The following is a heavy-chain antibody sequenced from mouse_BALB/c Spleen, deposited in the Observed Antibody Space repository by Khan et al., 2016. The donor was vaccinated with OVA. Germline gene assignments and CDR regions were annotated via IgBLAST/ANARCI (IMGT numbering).Heavy chain of an antibody. Sequence: QVRLQQSGAELVRPGASVKLPCKTSGYIFTSYWIHWVKQRSGQGLEWIARIYPGTNNTYYNEKLKDKATLTADKSSSTVYMQLSSLKSEDSAVYFCAREEALYYFDYWGQGTTLTVSS. CDR2: IYPGTNNT. D-gene: IGHD3-2*02. J-gene: IGHJ2*01. CDR3: AREEALYYFDY. CDR1: GYIFTSYW. V-gene: IGHV1S132*01.